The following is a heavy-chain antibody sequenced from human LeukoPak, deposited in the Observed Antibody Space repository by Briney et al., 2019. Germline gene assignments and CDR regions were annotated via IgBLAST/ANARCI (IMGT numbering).Heavy chain of an antibody. J-gene: IGHJ3*02. CDR2: IYTSGST. CDR3: ARAPDYYDSSGYQGAFDI. V-gene: IGHV4-4*07. CDR1: GGSISSYY. Sequence: PSETLSLTCTVSGGSISSYYWSWIRQPAGKGLEWIGRIYTSGSTNYNPSLKSRVTMSVDTSKNQFSLKLSSVTAADTAVYYCARAPDYYDSSGYQGAFDIWGQGTIVTVSS. D-gene: IGHD3-22*01.